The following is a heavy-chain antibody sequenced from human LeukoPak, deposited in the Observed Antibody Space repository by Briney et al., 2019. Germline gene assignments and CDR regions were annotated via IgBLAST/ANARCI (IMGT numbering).Heavy chain of an antibody. CDR2: MNPNSGNT. J-gene: IGHJ5*02. Sequence: ASVTVSCKASGYTFTSYDINWVRQATGQGLEWMGWMNPNSGNTGYAQKFQGRVTMTRNTSISTAYMELSSLRSEDTAVYYCARGRGIAARKAKNWFDPWGQGTLVTVSS. D-gene: IGHD6-6*01. CDR3: ARGRGIAARKAKNWFDP. V-gene: IGHV1-8*01. CDR1: GYTFTSYD.